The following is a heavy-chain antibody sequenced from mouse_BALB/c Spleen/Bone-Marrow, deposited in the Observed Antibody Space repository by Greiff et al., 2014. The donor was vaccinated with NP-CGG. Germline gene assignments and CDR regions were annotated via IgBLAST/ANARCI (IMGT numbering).Heavy chain of an antibody. J-gene: IGHJ3*01. V-gene: IGHV5-6*01. CDR3: ARQRGGGYYGFFAY. CDR2: TSSGDGYT. Sequence: DVHLVESGGALVKPGGSLKLSCAASGFTFSSYGMSWVRQTPDKRLEWVATTSSGDGYTYYPDSVKGRFTISRDNAKNTLYLQMSNLTSEDSAMYYCARQRGGGYYGFFAYWGQGTLVTVSA. CDR1: GFTFSSYG. D-gene: IGHD1-1*01.